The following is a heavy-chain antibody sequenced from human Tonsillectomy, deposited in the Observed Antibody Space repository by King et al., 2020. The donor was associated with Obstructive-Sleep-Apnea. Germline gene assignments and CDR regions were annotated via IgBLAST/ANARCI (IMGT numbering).Heavy chain of an antibody. CDR1: GFMFDDYA. D-gene: IGHD6-13*01. J-gene: IGHJ4*02. CDR3: AKDSSSSWYYFAY. Sequence: DVQLVESGGVVVQPGGSLRLSCEASGFMFDDYAMHWVRQAPGKGLEWVSLINWDGGTTPYADSVKGRFTISRDNSKNSLYLHTNSLRVEDTALYYCAKDSSSSWYYFAYWGQGTLVTVSS. V-gene: IGHV3-43D*03. CDR2: INWDGGTT.